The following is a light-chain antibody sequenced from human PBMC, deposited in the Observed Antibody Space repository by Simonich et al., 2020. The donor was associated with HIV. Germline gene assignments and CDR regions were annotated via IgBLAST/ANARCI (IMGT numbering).Light chain of an antibody. CDR2: DVS. CDR3: SSYTSSSTWV. V-gene: IGLV2-14*03. J-gene: IGLJ3*02. Sequence: QSALTQPASVSGSPGQSITISCTGTSIDVGGYNYVSWYQQNPGKAPKLMIYDVSNRPSGVSNRFSGSKSGNTASLTISGLQAEDEADYYCSSYTSSSTWVFGGGTKLTVL. CDR1: SIDVGGYNY.